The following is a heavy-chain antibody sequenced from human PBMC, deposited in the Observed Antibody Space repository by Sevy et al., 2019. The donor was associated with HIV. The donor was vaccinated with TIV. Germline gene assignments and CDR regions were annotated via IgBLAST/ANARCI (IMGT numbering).Heavy chain of an antibody. D-gene: IGHD3-22*01. CDR1: GFSFSSYA. J-gene: IGHJ3*02. Sequence: GGSLRLSCAASGFSFSSYAMNWVRQAPGEGLEWVSTIFGSGDVTYYADSVKGRFTISRDKSKNTLYLQMHSLRAEDTAVYYCAGARYDTSGSFDAFDIWGQGTMVTVSS. CDR3: AGARYDTSGSFDAFDI. CDR2: IFGSGDVT. V-gene: IGHV3-23*01.